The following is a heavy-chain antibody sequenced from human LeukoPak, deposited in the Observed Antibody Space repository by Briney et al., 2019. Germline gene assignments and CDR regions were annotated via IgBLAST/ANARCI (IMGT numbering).Heavy chain of an antibody. Sequence: GGSLRLSCAASGFTFSSYAMHWVRQAPGKGLEWVAVISYDGSNKYYADSVKGRFTISRDNSKNTLYLQMNSLRAEDAAVYYCARERLTANDYWGQGTLVTVSS. V-gene: IGHV3-30*04. CDR3: ARERLTANDY. CDR1: GFTFSSYA. CDR2: ISYDGSNK. D-gene: IGHD2-21*02. J-gene: IGHJ4*02.